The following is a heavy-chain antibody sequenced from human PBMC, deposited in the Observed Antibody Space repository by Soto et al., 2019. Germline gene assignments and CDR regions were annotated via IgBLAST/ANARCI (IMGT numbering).Heavy chain of an antibody. D-gene: IGHD6-13*01. CDR3: ARWNRVPYGQQLVFVWFDP. Sequence: ETLSLTCTVSGGSISSYYWSWIRQPAGKGLEWIGRIYTSGSANYNPSLKSRVTMSVDTSKNQFSLKRSSVTAADTDVYYCARWNRVPYGQQLVFVWFDPWGQGTLVTVSS. CDR1: GGSISSYY. CDR2: IYTSGSA. J-gene: IGHJ5*02. V-gene: IGHV4-4*07.